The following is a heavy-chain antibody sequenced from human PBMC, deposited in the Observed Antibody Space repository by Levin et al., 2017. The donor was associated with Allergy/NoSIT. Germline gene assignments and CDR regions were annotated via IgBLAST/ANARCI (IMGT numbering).Heavy chain of an antibody. CDR3: ACTTYYYDSSGNNWFDP. V-gene: IGHV4-39*01. CDR1: GGSISSSSYY. Sequence: SCTVSGGSISSSSYYWGWIRQPPGKGLEWIGSIYYSGSTYYNPSLKSRVTISVDTSKNQFSLKLSSVTAADTAVYYCACTTYYYDSSGNNWFDPWGQGTLVTVSS. CDR2: IYYSGST. D-gene: IGHD3-22*01. J-gene: IGHJ5*02.